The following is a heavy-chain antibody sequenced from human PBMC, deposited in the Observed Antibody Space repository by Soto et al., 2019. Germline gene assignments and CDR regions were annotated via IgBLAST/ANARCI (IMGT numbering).Heavy chain of an antibody. J-gene: IGHJ6*02. Sequence: SVKVSCKASGGTFSSYAISWVRQAPGQGLEWMGGIIPIFGTANYAQKFQGRVTITADKSTSTAYMELSSLRSEDTAVYYCASTYYDILTGSTSYHYYGMDVWGQGTTVTVSS. CDR3: ASTYYDILTGSTSYHYYGMDV. V-gene: IGHV1-69*06. CDR2: IIPIFGTA. CDR1: GGTFSSYA. D-gene: IGHD3-9*01.